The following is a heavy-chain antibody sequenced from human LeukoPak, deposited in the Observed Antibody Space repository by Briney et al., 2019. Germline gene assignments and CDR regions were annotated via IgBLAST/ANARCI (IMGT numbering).Heavy chain of an antibody. CDR2: ISGSGGST. J-gene: IGHJ5*02. Sequence: GGSLRLSCAASGFTFSSYAMSWVRQAPGKGLEWVSAISGSGGSTYYADSVKGRFTISRDNSKNTLYLQVSAEDTAIYYCARGYASTSQLDPWGQGTLVTVSS. V-gene: IGHV3-23*01. CDR3: ARGYASTSQLDP. CDR1: GFTFSSYA. D-gene: IGHD6-13*01.